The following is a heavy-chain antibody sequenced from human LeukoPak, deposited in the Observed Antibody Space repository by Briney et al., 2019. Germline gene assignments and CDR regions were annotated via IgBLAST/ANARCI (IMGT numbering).Heavy chain of an antibody. J-gene: IGHJ4*02. CDR3: ANDGVGATINYFDY. CDR1: GFTFSNSA. V-gene: IGHV3-23*01. D-gene: IGHD1-26*01. CDR2: LSGSGITT. Sequence: GGSLRLSCAASGFTFSNSAMSWVRQAPGKGLEWVSTLSGSGITTYYADSVKGRFTISRDNSKNTLYLQMNSLRAEDTAVYYCANDGVGATINYFDYWGQGTLVTVSS.